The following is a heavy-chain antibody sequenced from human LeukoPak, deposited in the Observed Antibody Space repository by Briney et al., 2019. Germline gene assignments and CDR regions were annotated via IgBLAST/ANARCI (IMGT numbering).Heavy chain of an antibody. CDR2: IIPILGIA. J-gene: IGHJ4*02. CDR1: GGTFSSYA. D-gene: IGHD6-13*01. V-gene: IGHV1-69*04. Sequence: SVKVSCKAPGGTFSSYAISWVRQAPGQGLEWMGRIIPILGIANYAQKFQGRVTITADKSTSTAYMELSSLRSEDTAVYYCARENVPSSSWYAQTSPLDYWGQGTLVTVSS. CDR3: ARENVPSSSWYAQTSPLDY.